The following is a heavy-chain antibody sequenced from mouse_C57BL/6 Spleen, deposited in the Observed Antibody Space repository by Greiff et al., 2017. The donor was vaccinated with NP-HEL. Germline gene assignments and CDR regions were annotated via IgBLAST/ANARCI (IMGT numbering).Heavy chain of an antibody. V-gene: IGHV1-26*01. CDR3: ARWRGFSYAMDY. J-gene: IGHJ4*01. CDR2: INPNNGGT. Sequence: VQLQQSGPELVKPGASVKISCKASGYTFTDYYMNWVKQSHGKSLEWIGDINPNNGGTSYNQKFKGKATLTVDKSSSTAYMELRSLTSEDSAVYYCARWRGFSYAMDYWGQGTSVTVSS. CDR1: GYTFTDYY.